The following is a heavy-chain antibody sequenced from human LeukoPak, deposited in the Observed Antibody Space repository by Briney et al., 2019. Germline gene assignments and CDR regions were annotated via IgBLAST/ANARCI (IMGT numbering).Heavy chain of an antibody. V-gene: IGHV4-4*07. CDR1: GGSISYFY. D-gene: IGHD1-26*01. CDR2: IYTSGST. CDR3: ARVRGSSGSYEYYHYMDV. Sequence: SETLSLTCTVSGGSISYFYWSWIRQPAGKGLEWIGRIYTSGSTNYNPSLKSRVTMSVDTSKKQFSLKLSSVTAADTAVYYCARVRGSSGSYEYYHYMDVWGKGTPVTISS. J-gene: IGHJ6*03.